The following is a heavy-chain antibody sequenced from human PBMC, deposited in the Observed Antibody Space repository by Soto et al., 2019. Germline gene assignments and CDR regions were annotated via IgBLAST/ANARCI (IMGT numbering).Heavy chain of an antibody. J-gene: IGHJ6*02. CDR2: ISYNGTNK. Sequence: QVQLVESGGGEVQPGRSLTLSCAASGFTFSTYGMHWVRQTPAKGLGGWAVISYNGTNKSYSDSVKGRFTISRDNFKNTLTLQMNSLRADDTAVYSCAKDLQSYGDYDYYCYGMDVWGLGTRVTVSS. CDR3: AKDLQSYGDYDYYCYGMDV. CDR1: GFTFSTYG. D-gene: IGHD4-17*01. V-gene: IGHV3-30*18.